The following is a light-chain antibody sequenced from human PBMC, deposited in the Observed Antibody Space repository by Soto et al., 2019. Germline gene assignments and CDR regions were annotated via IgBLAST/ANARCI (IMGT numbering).Light chain of an antibody. J-gene: IGKJ5*01. CDR3: QQSYRIPPT. V-gene: IGKV1-39*01. CDR1: QSISNH. CDR2: AAS. Sequence: DIQMTQSPASLSASVGDRVAITCRASQSISNHLNWYQQKAGRAPRLLIYAASSLQSGVPSRFSGSGSGTDFTLRISSLQPEDFATYYCQQSYRIPPTFGQGTRLEIK.